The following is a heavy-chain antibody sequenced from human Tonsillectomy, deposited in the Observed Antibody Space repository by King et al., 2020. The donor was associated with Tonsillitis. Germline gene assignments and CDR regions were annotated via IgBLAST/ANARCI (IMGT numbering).Heavy chain of an antibody. D-gene: IGHD2-21*01. CDR3: ASRASTDY. V-gene: IGHV4-61*02. CDR2: MYTSGSA. CDR1: GGSINSGSYS. Sequence: VQLQESGPGLVKPSQTLSLTCTVSGGSINSGSYSWGWIRQPAGRGLEWIGRMYTSGSANYNPSLKNRATLSVDTSKNQCYLKLSSVTAADTAIYYCASRASTDYWGQGVLVTVSS. J-gene: IGHJ4*02.